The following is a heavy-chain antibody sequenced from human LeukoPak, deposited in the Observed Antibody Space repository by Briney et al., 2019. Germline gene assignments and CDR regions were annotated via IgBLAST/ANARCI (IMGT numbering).Heavy chain of an antibody. V-gene: IGHV4-59*08. CDR2: IYSYGST. CDR3: AGHKTSRTPFGPPRGGYYFDP. CDR1: GDSVSSFH. D-gene: IGHD3-22*01. J-gene: IGHJ5*02. Sequence: SETLSLTCSVSGDSVSSFHWSWIRQTPGKTLEWIGYIYSYGSTNYNPSLRSRVSISVDSPKNQLSLTLTSVTAADTAVYYCAGHKTSRTPFGPPRGGYYFDPWGQGSLVTVSS.